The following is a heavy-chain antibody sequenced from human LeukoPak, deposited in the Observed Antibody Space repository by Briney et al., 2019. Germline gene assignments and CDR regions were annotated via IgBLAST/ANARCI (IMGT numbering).Heavy chain of an antibody. D-gene: IGHD3-3*01. CDR2: ISAYNGNT. J-gene: IGHJ4*02. Sequence: ASVKVSCKASGYTFTSYGISWVRQAPGQGLEWMGWISAYNGNTNYAQKLQGRVTMTTDTSTSTAYMALRSLRSDDSAVYYCARVSTSITIFGVVTAPYYFDYWGQGTLVTVSS. CDR1: GYTFTSYG. CDR3: ARVSTSITIFGVVTAPYYFDY. V-gene: IGHV1-18*01.